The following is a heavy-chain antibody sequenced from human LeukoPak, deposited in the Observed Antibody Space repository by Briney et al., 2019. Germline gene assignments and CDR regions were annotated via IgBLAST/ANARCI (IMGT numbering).Heavy chain of an antibody. V-gene: IGHV4-59*01. D-gene: IGHD3-3*01. CDR2: IYYSGGT. CDR1: GGSFTTYY. Sequence: SETLSLTCSVSGGSFTTYYWSWIRQPPGKGLEWIGYIYYSGGTNYNPSLQSRVTMSVDTSKNHFSLRLSSVTAADTAVYYCARVHDRFLEWLSSSDFDYWGQGTLVTVSS. J-gene: IGHJ4*02. CDR3: ARVHDRFLEWLSSSDFDY.